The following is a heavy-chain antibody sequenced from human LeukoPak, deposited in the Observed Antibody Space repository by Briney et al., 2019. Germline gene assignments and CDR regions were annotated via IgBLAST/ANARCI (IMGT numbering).Heavy chain of an antibody. V-gene: IGHV3-23*01. Sequence: GGSLRLSCAASGFTFSSYAMSWVRQAPGKGLEWVSAISGSGGSTYYADSVRGRFTISRDNSKNTLYLQMDSLRSEDTAVYYCARDFFPIVDSSWYEIGYWGQGTLVTVSS. CDR1: GFTFSSYA. J-gene: IGHJ4*02. CDR3: ARDFFPIVDSSWYEIGY. D-gene: IGHD6-13*01. CDR2: ISGSGGST.